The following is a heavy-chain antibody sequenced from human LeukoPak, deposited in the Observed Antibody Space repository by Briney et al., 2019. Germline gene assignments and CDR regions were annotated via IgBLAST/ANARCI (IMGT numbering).Heavy chain of an antibody. D-gene: IGHD1-1*01. CDR1: GGSINNSSYY. Sequence: RPSETPSPTFTVSGGSINNSSYYLGLIRPPPRKGLEWVGSIYYSGSTHYNPSLKSRVTISVDTSKNQFSLKLSSVTAADTAVYYCASHHYNMDVWGQGTTVTVSS. CDR3: ASHHYNMDV. V-gene: IGHV4-39*01. CDR2: IYYSGST. J-gene: IGHJ6*02.